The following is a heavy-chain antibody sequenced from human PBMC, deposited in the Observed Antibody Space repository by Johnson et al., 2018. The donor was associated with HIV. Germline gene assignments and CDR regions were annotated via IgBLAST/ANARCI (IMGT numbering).Heavy chain of an antibody. Sequence: VQLVESGGGLVQPGESLRLSCAASGFTVSNNYMHWVRQAPGKGLEWVSVIYSGGNTYYADSVKGRFIISRDNFKNTLYLQMNSLRTEDTAVYYCAFPTGATTAFDIWGQGTMVTVSS. CDR2: IYSGGNT. CDR1: GFTVSNNY. CDR3: AFPTGATTAFDI. D-gene: IGHD5-24*01. V-gene: IGHV3-66*01. J-gene: IGHJ3*02.